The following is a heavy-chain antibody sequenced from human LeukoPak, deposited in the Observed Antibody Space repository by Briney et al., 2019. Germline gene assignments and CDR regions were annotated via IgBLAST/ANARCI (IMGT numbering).Heavy chain of an antibody. Sequence: GGSLRLSCAASGVTFSSYGMHWVRQAPGKGLEWVAVISYDGSNKYYADSVKGRFTISRDNSKNTLYLQMNSLRAEDTAVYYCAREGGEWELLGGTFDYWGQGTLVTVSS. V-gene: IGHV3-30*03. CDR2: ISYDGSNK. CDR3: AREGGEWELLGGTFDY. J-gene: IGHJ4*02. D-gene: IGHD1-26*01. CDR1: GVTFSSYG.